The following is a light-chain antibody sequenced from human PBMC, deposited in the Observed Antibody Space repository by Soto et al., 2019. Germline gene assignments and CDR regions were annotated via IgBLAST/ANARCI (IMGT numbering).Light chain of an antibody. CDR3: SSYTTSSTYV. Sequence: QSALTQPASVSGSPGQSITISCTGTSSDVGSYNYVSWYQQHPGKAPKVMIYDVSNRPSGVSYRFSGSKSGNTASLTISGLQAEDEADYYSSSYTTSSTYVFGTGTKLTVL. J-gene: IGLJ1*01. CDR1: SSDVGSYNY. CDR2: DVS. V-gene: IGLV2-14*01.